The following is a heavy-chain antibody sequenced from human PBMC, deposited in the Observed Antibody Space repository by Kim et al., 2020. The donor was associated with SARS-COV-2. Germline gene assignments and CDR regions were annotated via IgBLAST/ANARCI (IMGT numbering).Heavy chain of an antibody. V-gene: IGHV3-30*18. CDR3: AKLHIAAADPSDY. Sequence: GGSLRLSCAASGFTFSSYGMHWVRQAPGKGLEWVAVISYDGSNKYYADSVKGRFTISRDNSKNTLYLQMNSLRAEDTAVYYCAKLHIAAADPSDYWGQGTLVTVSS. J-gene: IGHJ4*02. CDR1: GFTFSSYG. CDR2: ISYDGSNK. D-gene: IGHD6-13*01.